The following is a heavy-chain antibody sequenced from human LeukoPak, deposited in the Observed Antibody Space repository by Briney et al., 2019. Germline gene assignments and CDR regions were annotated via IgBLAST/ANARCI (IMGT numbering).Heavy chain of an antibody. V-gene: IGHV4-39*07. J-gene: IGHJ5*02. CDR3: ARDAYCSGGSCAPQTP. CDR2: IYYSGST. Sequence: PSETLSLTCTVSGGSISSSSYYWGWICQPPGKGLEWIGSIYYSGSTYYNPSLKSRVTISVDTSKNQFSLKLSSVTAADTAVYYCARDAYCSGGSCAPQTPWGQGTLVTVSS. CDR1: GGSISSSSYY. D-gene: IGHD2-15*01.